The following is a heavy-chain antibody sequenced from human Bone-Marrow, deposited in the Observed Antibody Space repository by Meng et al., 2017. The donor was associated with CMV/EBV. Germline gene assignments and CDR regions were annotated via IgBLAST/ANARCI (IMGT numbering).Heavy chain of an antibody. CDR2: IYYSGST. CDR1: GGSISSYY. V-gene: IGHV4-59*01. CDR3: ARFRKGYCSSTSCYSYYYYYGMDV. D-gene: IGHD2-2*02. Sequence: SETLSLTCTVSGGSISSYYWSWIRQPPGKGLEWIGYIYYSGSTNYNPSLKSRVTISVDTSKNQFSLKLSSVTAADTAVYYCARFRKGYCSSTSCYSYYYYYGMDVWGQGTTVTVSS. J-gene: IGHJ6*02.